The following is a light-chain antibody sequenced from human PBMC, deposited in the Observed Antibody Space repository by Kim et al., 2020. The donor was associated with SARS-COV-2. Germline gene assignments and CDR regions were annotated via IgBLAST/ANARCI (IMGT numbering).Light chain of an antibody. CDR1: NIRTKS. Sequence: SYELTQPPSLSVAPGKTARITCGGSNIRTKSVHWYQQRPGQAPVLLIYFDTDRPSGIPERFSGSNSENTATLTISRVEDGDEADYYCQVWDNIRDHVVLGGGTQLTVL. J-gene: IGLJ2*01. CDR3: QVWDNIRDHVV. V-gene: IGLV3-21*04. CDR2: FDT.